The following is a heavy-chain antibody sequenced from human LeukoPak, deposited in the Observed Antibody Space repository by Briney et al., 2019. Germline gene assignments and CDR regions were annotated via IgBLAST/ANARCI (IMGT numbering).Heavy chain of an antibody. CDR2: IYYSGST. D-gene: IGHD6-13*01. Sequence: PSETLSLTCTVSGDSITSYYWSWIRQPPGKGLEWIGYIYYSGSTNYNPSLKSRVTISVDTSKNQFSLKLSSVTAADTAVYYCARETPSSSNWFDPWGQGTLVTVSS. CDR3: ARETPSSSNWFDP. CDR1: GDSITSYY. J-gene: IGHJ5*02. V-gene: IGHV4-59*01.